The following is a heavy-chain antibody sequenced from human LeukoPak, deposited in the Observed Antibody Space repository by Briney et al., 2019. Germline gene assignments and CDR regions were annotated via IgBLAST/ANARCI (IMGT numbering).Heavy chain of an antibody. CDR2: INHSGST. Sequence: SETLSLTCAVYGGPFSGYYWSWIRQPPGKGLEWIGEINHSGSTNYNPSLKSRVTISVDTSKNQFSLKLSSVTAADTAVYYCARGRYGSSANFDYWGQGTLVTVSS. CDR1: GGPFSGYY. D-gene: IGHD6-13*01. J-gene: IGHJ4*02. V-gene: IGHV4-34*01. CDR3: ARGRYGSSANFDY.